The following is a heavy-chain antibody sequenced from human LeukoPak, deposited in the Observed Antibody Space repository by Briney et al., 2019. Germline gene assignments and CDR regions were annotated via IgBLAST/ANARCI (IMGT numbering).Heavy chain of an antibody. Sequence: SQTLSLTCTVSGGSISSGGYSWSWIRQHPGKGLEWIGYIYYSGSTYYNPSLKSRVTISVDTSKNQFSLKLSSVTAADTAVYYCARVRPPYYYDSSGYFSYFDYWGQGTLVTVSS. CDR2: IYYSGST. CDR1: GGSISSGGYS. V-gene: IGHV4-31*03. J-gene: IGHJ4*02. CDR3: ARVRPPYYYDSSGYFSYFDY. D-gene: IGHD3-22*01.